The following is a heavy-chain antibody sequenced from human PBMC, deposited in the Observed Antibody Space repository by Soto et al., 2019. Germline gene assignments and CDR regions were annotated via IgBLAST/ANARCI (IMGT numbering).Heavy chain of an antibody. CDR2: IWFDASNA. J-gene: IGHJ4*02. CDR1: GFTFSRYG. Sequence: QVQLVESGGGVVQPGRSLRLSCAASGFTFSRYGMHWVRQAPGKGLEWVAVIWFDASNAYYADSVKGRFTISRDNSNNFLYLKMNSLRVVDKALYYRAGRDDGPSIRWGFDYWGQGTLFAVSS. D-gene: IGHD1-26*01. CDR3: AGRDDGPSIRWGFDY. V-gene: IGHV3-33*01.